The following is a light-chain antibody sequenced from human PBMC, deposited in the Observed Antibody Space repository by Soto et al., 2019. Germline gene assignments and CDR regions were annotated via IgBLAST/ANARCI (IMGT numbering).Light chain of an antibody. CDR2: GAS. V-gene: IGKV3-15*01. Sequence: EIVMTQSPATLSVSPGERATLSCRASQSVSSNLAWYQQKPGQAPRLLIYGASTRATGIPARFSGSGSGTEFTITLSSLQSEDFAVYYCQQYNNWPLYTFGQGTKLEIK. CDR1: QSVSSN. CDR3: QQYNNWPLYT. J-gene: IGKJ2*01.